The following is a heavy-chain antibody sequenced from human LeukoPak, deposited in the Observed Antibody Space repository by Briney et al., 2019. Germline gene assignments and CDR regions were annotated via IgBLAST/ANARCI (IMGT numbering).Heavy chain of an antibody. V-gene: IGHV5-10-1*01. CDR1: GYSFSSYW. CDR3: ARHTISDY. D-gene: IGHD3-10*01. J-gene: IGHJ4*02. CDR2: IDPSDSYT. Sequence: GASLKISCKGSGYSFSSYWINWVRQLPGKGLEWMGRIDPSDSYTNYNPSFQGHVTISADKSISTAYLQWSSLMASDTAMYYCARHTISDYWGQGIQVTVSS.